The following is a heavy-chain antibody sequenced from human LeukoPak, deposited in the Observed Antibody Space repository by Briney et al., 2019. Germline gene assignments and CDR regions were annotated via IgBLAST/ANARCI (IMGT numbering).Heavy chain of an antibody. Sequence: SETLSLTCTVSGGSISSGSYYWGWIRQPPGKGLEWIGSIYYSGSTYYNPSLKSRVTISVDTSKNQFSLKLSSVTAADTAVYYCARLHSGYDILTGYYTGPLDYWGQGTLVTVSS. CDR3: ARLHSGYDILTGYYTGPLDY. CDR1: GGSISSGSYY. D-gene: IGHD3-9*01. V-gene: IGHV4-39*01. J-gene: IGHJ4*02. CDR2: IYYSGST.